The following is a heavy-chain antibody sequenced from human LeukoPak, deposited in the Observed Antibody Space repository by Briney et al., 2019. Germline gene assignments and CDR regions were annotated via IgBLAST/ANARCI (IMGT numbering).Heavy chain of an antibody. D-gene: IGHD5-18*01. CDR3: VRAPVTDDAFDI. CDR1: GGSFSGYY. V-gene: IGHV4-34*01. Sequence: SETLSLTCAVYGGSFSGYYWSWIRQPPGKGLEWIGEINHSGSTNYNPSLKSRVTISVDTSKNQFSLKLSSVTAADTAVYYCVRAPVTDDAFDISGQGTMVTVSS. CDR2: INHSGST. J-gene: IGHJ3*02.